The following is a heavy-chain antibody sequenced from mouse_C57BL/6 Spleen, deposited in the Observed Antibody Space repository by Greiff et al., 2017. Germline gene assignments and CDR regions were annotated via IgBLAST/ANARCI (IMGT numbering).Heavy chain of an antibody. D-gene: IGHD1-1*01. CDR3: ARSLLITTVVEGFAY. J-gene: IGHJ3*01. CDR1: GYTFTSYG. V-gene: IGHV1-81*01. CDR2: IYPRSGNT. Sequence: QVQLKQSGAELARPGASVKLSCKASGYTFTSYGLRWVKQRTGPGLEWIGEIYPRSGNTYYNEKFKGKATLTADKSSSTADMELRCLTSDDSAVYFCARSLLITTVVEGFAYWGQGTLVTVSA.